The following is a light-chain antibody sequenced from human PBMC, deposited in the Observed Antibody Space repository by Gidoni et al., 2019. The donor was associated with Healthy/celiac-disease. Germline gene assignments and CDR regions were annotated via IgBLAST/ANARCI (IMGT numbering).Light chain of an antibody. CDR2: AAS. Sequence: DIQMTQSPSSLSASVGDRVTITCRASQSISSYLNWYQQKPGKAPKLLIYAASSLQSGVPSRFSGSGSGTDFTLTISSLQPEDFATYYCQQSYKTPAFXPXTKVDIK. J-gene: IGKJ3*01. CDR1: QSISSY. CDR3: QQSYKTPA. V-gene: IGKV1-39*01.